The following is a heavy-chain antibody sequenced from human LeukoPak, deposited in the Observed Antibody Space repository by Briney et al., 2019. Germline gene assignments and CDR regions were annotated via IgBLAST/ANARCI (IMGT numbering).Heavy chain of an antibody. Sequence: SETLSLTCAVYGGSFSGYYWSWIRQPPGKGLGWIGEINHSGSTNYNPSLKSRVTISVDTSKNQFSLKLSSVTAADTAVYYCARGAGRVDIVVVPANYYYMDVWGKGTTVTISS. CDR2: INHSGST. CDR3: ARGAGRVDIVVVPANYYYMDV. CDR1: GGSFSGYY. J-gene: IGHJ6*03. D-gene: IGHD2-2*01. V-gene: IGHV4-34*01.